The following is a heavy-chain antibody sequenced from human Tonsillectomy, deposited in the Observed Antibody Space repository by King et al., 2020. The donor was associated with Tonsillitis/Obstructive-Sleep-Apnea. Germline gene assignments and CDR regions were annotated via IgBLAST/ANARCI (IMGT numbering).Heavy chain of an antibody. J-gene: IGHJ3*02. CDR2: ISYDGSNK. D-gene: IGHD3-22*01. V-gene: IGHV3-30*04. Sequence: QVQLVESGGGVVQPGRSLRLSCAVSGFTFSSDAMHWVRQAPGKGLEWVAVISYDGSNKYYADSVKGRFTISRDNSKNTLYLQMNSLRAEDTAVYYCATSQTNYDSSGYRGAFDIWGQGTMVTVSS. CDR1: GFTFSSDA. CDR3: ATSQTNYDSSGYRGAFDI.